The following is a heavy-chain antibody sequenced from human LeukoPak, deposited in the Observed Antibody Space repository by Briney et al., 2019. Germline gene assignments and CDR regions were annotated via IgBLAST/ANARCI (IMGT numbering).Heavy chain of an antibody. V-gene: IGHV3-21*01. CDR1: GFTFSSYS. CDR3: ARDSSGWHYYYYGMDV. J-gene: IGHJ6*02. D-gene: IGHD6-19*01. CDR2: ISSSSSYI. Sequence: GGSLRLSCAASGFTFSSYSMNWVRQAPGKGLEWVSSISSSSSYIYYADSVKGRLTISRDNAKNSLYLQMNSLRAEDTAVYYCARDSSGWHYYYYGMDVWGQGTTVTVSS.